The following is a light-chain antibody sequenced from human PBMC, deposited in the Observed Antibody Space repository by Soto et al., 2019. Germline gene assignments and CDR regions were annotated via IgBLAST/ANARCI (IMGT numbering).Light chain of an antibody. V-gene: IGKV1-9*01. CDR1: QGISSY. J-gene: IGKJ4*01. CDR3: QQLNSYPFLT. CDR2: AAS. Sequence: DIQLTQSPSFLSASVGDRVTITCRASQGISSYLAWYQQKPGKAPKLLIYAASTLQSGVPSRFSCSGSGTEFTLTIISLQPEDFATYYCQQLNSYPFLTFGGGTKVEIK.